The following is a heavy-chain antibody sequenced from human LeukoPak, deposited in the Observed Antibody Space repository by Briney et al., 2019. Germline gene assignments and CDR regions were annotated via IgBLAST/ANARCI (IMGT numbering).Heavy chain of an antibody. CDR3: ARDGVSGHFDY. CDR2: IDPSNGSI. D-gene: IGHD3-3*01. CDR1: GYTFNSYG. Sequence: GASVRVSCKASGYTFNSYGICWVRQAPGQGLEWIGWIDPSNGSIKYAEKLQGRVTMTTDTSTSTAYMDLRSLRSDDTAVYYCARDGVSGHFDYWGRGTLVTVSS. V-gene: IGHV1-18*01. J-gene: IGHJ4*01.